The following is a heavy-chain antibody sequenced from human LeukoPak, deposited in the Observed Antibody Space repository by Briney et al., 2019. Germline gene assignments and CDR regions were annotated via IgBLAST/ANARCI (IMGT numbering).Heavy chain of an antibody. D-gene: IGHD4-17*01. CDR3: ARLSTVTTSFDY. V-gene: IGHV4-4*07. Sequence: SETLSLTCTVSGGPISSYHWSWIRQPAGKGLEWIGRIYTSGTTHYNPSLKSRVTMSVDTSKNQFSLKLSSVTAADTAVYYCARLSTVTTSFDYWGQGTLVTVSS. CDR2: IYTSGTT. J-gene: IGHJ4*02. CDR1: GGPISSYH.